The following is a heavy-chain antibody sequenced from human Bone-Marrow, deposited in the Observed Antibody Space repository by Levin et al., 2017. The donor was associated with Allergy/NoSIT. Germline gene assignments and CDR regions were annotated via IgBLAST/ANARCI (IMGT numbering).Heavy chain of an antibody. D-gene: IGHD3-10*01. V-gene: IGHV3-53*01. Sequence: GGSLRLSCAASEFTVRTNYMSWVRQASGKGLEWVSVIYGGNSTYYADSVKGRFTGSRDTSHNTVYLQLRSLSAEDTGVYYCATSRVATPGYFDYWGQGVLVTVSP. J-gene: IGHJ4*02. CDR1: EFTVRTNY. CDR2: IYGGNST. CDR3: ATSRVATPGYFDY.